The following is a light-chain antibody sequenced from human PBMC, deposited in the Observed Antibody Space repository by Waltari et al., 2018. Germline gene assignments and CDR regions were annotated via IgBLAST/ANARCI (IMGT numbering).Light chain of an antibody. CDR2: RND. Sequence: QSVLTQPPSASGTPGQRVTISCSGSQSNVGDNVVPLYHQVPGTAPKLVIYRNDQRPSGVPDRFTASKSGTSASLAISGLQSEDEGDYYCATWDDSPTGRWVFGGGTRVTVL. V-gene: IGLV1-44*01. J-gene: IGLJ3*02. CDR3: ATWDDSPTGRWV. CDR1: QSNVGDNV.